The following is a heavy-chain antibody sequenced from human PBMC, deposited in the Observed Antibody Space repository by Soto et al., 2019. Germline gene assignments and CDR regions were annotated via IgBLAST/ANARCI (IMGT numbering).Heavy chain of an antibody. V-gene: IGHV2-5*01. Sequence: QITLKESGPTLVKPAQTITLTCTFSGFSFSSSGVGVGWIRQPPGKALEWLAVIYWNDDKRYNPSLKSSVAITHDTSKNQVVLTMTNMDPVDTATYYCAHRGGENGFAFDYWGQGTLVTVSS. D-gene: IGHD3-16*01. J-gene: IGHJ4*02. CDR3: AHRGGENGFAFDY. CDR1: GFSFSSSGVG. CDR2: IYWNDDK.